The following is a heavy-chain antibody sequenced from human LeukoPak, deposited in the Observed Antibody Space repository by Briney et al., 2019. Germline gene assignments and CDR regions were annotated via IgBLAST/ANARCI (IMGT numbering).Heavy chain of an antibody. CDR1: GFTFRSYA. J-gene: IGHJ4*02. CDR2: VSGSGGTT. V-gene: IGHV3-23*01. CDR3: AKDVGTQQLGDIY. D-gene: IGHD6-13*01. Sequence: PGGSLRLSCAASGFTFRSYAMSWVRQAPGKGLEWVSAVSGSGGTTYYADSVKGRFTISRDNSKNTLYLQMNSLRAEDTAVYYCAKDVGTQQLGDIYWGQGTLVTVSS.